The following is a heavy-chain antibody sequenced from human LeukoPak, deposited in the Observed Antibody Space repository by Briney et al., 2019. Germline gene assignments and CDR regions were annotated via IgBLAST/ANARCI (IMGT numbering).Heavy chain of an antibody. CDR2: ISAGNGNT. CDR3: ARDRYDSSGYYY. D-gene: IGHD3-22*01. Sequence: ASVKVSCTASGYTFTSYAIHWVRQAPGQRLEWMGWISAGNGNTKYSQNFQGRVTFISNTSATTAFMELSSLRSEDAAVYYCARDRYDSSGYYYWGQGTLVTVSS. CDR1: GYTFTSYA. J-gene: IGHJ4*02. V-gene: IGHV1-3*01.